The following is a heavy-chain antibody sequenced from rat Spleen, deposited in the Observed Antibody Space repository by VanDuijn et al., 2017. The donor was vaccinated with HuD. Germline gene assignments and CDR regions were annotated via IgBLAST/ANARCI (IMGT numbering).Heavy chain of an antibody. CDR1: GFSLTSYT. J-gene: IGHJ4*01. Sequence: QVQLKESGPGLVQPSQTLSLTCTVSGFSLTSYTVNWVRQPPGKGLEWMGVMWSGGSTAHNPALKSRLSISRDTSNSQVFLKINSLQTEDTAIYYCTRSYYDGSYYYVMDAWGQGASVTVSS. CDR3: TRSYYDGSYYYVMDA. V-gene: IGHV2-15*01. CDR2: MWSGGST. D-gene: IGHD1-12*02.